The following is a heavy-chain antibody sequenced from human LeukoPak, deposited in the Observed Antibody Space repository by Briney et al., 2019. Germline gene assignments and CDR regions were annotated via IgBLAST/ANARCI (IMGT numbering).Heavy chain of an antibody. Sequence: PSETLSLTCTVSGGSISSHHWSWIRQPPGKGLEWIGFIYYTGSTRYNPSLQSRVTILADTSKNHFSLKLTSVTAADAAVYYCARLLNNDGSGAPDTFDMWGQRTMVTVSS. CDR3: ARLLNNDGSGAPDTFDM. J-gene: IGHJ3*02. CDR1: GGSISSHH. D-gene: IGHD3-22*01. CDR2: IYYTGST. V-gene: IGHV4-59*11.